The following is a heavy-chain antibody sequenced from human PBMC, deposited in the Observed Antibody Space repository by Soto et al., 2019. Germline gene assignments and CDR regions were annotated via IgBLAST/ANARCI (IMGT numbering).Heavy chain of an antibody. V-gene: IGHV1-18*01. J-gene: IGHJ6*02. D-gene: IGHD2-15*01. CDR3: ARAGEDIVVVVAVSYYYYGMDV. CDR1: GYTFTSYG. CDR2: ISAYNGNT. Sequence: GASVKVSCKASGYTFTSYGISWVRQAPGQGLEWMGWISAYNGNTNYAQKLQGRVTMTTDTSTSTAYMELRSLRSDDTAVYYCARAGEDIVVVVAVSYYYYGMDVWGQGTTVTVSS.